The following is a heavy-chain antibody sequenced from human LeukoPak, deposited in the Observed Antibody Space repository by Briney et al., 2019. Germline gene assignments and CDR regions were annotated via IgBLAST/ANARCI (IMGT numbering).Heavy chain of an antibody. CDR2: ISSNGGST. V-gene: IGHV3-64*01. CDR1: GFTFSSYA. J-gene: IGHJ4*02. CDR3: ARGFSVSTEGLMFY. D-gene: IGHD1-14*01. Sequence: PGGSLRLSCAASGFTFSSYAMHWVRQAPGKGLEYGSAISSNGGSTYYANSVKGRFTISRDNSKNTLYLQMGSLRAEDTAVYYCARGFSVSTEGLMFYWGQGTLVTVSS.